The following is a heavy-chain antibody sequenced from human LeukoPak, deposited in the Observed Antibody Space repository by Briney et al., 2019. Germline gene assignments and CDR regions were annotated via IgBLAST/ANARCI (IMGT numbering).Heavy chain of an antibody. V-gene: IGHV3-66*02. CDR1: GFTVSNNY. D-gene: IGHD3-16*01. CDR3: AGRRVLDASFDY. Sequence: GGSLRLSCAASGFTVSNNYMSWIRQAPGKGLEWVSVIYSGDNTYYVESVKGRFTISRDNSKNTLFLQMNRLRAEDTAVYYCAGRRVLDASFDYWGQGTLVTVSS. CDR2: IYSGDNT. J-gene: IGHJ4*02.